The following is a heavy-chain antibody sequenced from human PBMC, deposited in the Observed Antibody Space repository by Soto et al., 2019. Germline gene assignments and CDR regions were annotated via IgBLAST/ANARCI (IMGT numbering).Heavy chain of an antibody. CDR1: GGSISSSSYY. CDR2: IYYSGST. Sequence: SETLSLTCTVSGGSISSSSYYWGWIRQPPGKGLEWIGSIYYSGSTYYNPSLKSRVTISVDTSKNQFSLKLSSVTAADTAVYYCARHERTVLVVPHLGGGFDPWGQGTLVTVSS. D-gene: IGHD2-15*01. CDR3: ARHERTVLVVPHLGGGFDP. J-gene: IGHJ5*02. V-gene: IGHV4-39*01.